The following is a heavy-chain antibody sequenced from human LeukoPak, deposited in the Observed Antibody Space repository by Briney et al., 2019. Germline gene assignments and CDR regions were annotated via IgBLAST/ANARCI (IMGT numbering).Heavy chain of an antibody. CDR3: ARPLVVRGVIENWFDP. V-gene: IGHV5-10-1*01. Sequence: GGSLRISCKGSGYSFTSYWISWVRQMPGKGLEWMGRIDPSDSYTNYSPSFQGHVTISADKSISTAYLQWSSLKASDTAMYYCARPLVVRGVIENWFDPWGQGTLVTVSS. CDR1: GYSFTSYW. D-gene: IGHD3-10*01. CDR2: IDPSDSYT. J-gene: IGHJ5*02.